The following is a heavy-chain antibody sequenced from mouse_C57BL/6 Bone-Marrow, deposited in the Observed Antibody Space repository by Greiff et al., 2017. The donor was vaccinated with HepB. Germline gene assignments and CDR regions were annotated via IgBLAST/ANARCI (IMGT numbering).Heavy chain of an antibody. J-gene: IGHJ2*01. CDR1: GYTFTSYW. D-gene: IGHD1-1*01. Sequence: VQLQQPGAELVKPGASVKLSCKASGYTFTSYWMHWVKQRPGQGLEWIGMIHPNSGSTNYNEKFKSKATLTVDKSSSTAYMQLSSLTSEDSAVYYCARGIYYYGSSYTDYWGQGTTLTVSS. CDR2: IHPNSGST. V-gene: IGHV1-64*01. CDR3: ARGIYYYGSSYTDY.